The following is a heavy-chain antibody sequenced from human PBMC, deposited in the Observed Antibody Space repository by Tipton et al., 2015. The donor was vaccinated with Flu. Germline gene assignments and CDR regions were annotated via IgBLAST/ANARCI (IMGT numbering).Heavy chain of an antibody. J-gene: IGHJ5*01. Sequence: TLSLTCAVSGSSIRSSNYYWGWIRQPPGKGLEWIGNTFHSGNSYHNPSLKSRVTISVDTSKNQFSLKLSSVTAADTAVYHCARRDYSNYVSEPKNWFDSWGQGALVTVSS. CDR2: TFHSGNS. CDR1: GSSIRSSNYY. D-gene: IGHD4-11*01. V-gene: IGHV4-38-2*01. CDR3: ARRDYSNYVSEPKNWFDS.